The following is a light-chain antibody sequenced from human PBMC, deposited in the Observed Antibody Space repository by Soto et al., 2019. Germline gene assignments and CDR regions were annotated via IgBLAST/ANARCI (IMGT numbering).Light chain of an antibody. J-gene: IGKJ2*01. Sequence: DMVMTPSLDFLAVSLGERATITCKSSQNVLYRSSHKSCLAWYQQRPGQPLRPLLYWASTRESGVPDRFMGSGSDTDFTQTISSMQDDEEVFYHCQQYYNTPYTFSQRTTMVIK. CDR1: QNVLYRSSHKSC. V-gene: IGKV4-1*01. CDR2: WAS. CDR3: QQYYNTPYT.